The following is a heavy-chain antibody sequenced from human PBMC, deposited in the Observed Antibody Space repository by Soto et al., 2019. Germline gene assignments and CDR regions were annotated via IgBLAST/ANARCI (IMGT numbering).Heavy chain of an antibody. CDR1: GYTFTSYG. D-gene: IGHD1-1*01. J-gene: IGHJ4*02. CDR3: ERGRYGDY. Sequence: QVHLVQSGAEVKKPGASVKVFCKASGYTFTSYGITWVRQAPGQGLEWMGWISAHNGNTDYAQKLQGRVIVTIDTSTSTPYMEMRSLRSDDTAVYYCERGRYGDYWGQGALVTVSS. V-gene: IGHV1-18*01. CDR2: ISAHNGNT.